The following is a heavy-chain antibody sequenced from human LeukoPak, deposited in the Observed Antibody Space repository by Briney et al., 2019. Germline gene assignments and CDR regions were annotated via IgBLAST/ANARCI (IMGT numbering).Heavy chain of an antibody. CDR2: IYPDDSDT. D-gene: IGHD3-10*01. V-gene: IGHV5-51*01. CDR1: GYTFTTYW. J-gene: IGHJ2*01. Sequence: GESLKISCQASGYTFTTYWIGWVRQMPGKGLECMGIIYPDDSDTTYSPSFQGQVTLSADQSFSTAYLQWSSLKASDTAIYYCARLGGDTYYFGSASYPNWYFDLWGRGTLVTVSS. CDR3: ARLGGDTYYFGSASYPNWYFDL.